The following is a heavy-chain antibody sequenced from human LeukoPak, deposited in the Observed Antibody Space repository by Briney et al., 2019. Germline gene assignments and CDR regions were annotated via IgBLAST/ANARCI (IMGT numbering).Heavy chain of an antibody. Sequence: GGSLRLSCAASGFTFSSYSMNWVRQAPGKGLEWVSSISSSSSYIYYADSVKGRFTISRDNAKNSPYLQMNSLRAEDTAVYYCASSGSGGIAVAGRNYWGQGTLVTVSS. CDR3: ASSGSGGIAVAGRNY. V-gene: IGHV3-21*01. CDR1: GFTFSSYS. J-gene: IGHJ4*02. D-gene: IGHD6-19*01. CDR2: ISSSSSYI.